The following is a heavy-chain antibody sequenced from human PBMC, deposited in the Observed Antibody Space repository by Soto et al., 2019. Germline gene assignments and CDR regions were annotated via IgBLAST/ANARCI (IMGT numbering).Heavy chain of an antibody. V-gene: IGHV3-30-3*01. CDR2: ISYDGSNK. J-gene: IGHJ5*02. CDR1: GFNFSSYA. D-gene: IGHD5-18*01. CDR3: ARVRRGYSYGRSNWFDP. Sequence: GGSLRVSCAAAGFNFSSYAMHWFRQAPGKGLEWVAVISYDGSNKYYADSVKGRFTISRDNSKSTLYLQMNSLRAEDTAVYYCARVRRGYSYGRSNWFDPWGQGTLVTVSS.